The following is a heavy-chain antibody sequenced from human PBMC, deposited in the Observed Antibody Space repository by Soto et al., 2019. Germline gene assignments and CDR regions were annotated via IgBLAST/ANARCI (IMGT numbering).Heavy chain of an antibody. D-gene: IGHD5-12*01. CDR1: GFTFSSYA. CDR2: ISSNGGST. Sequence: PGGSLRLSCSASGFTFSSYAMHWVRQAPGKGLEYVSAISSNGGSTYYADSVKGRFTISRDNSKNTLYLQMSSLRAEDTAVYYCMKGGGYDFYYYGMDVWGQGTTVTVSS. J-gene: IGHJ6*02. V-gene: IGHV3-64D*06. CDR3: MKGGGYDFYYYGMDV.